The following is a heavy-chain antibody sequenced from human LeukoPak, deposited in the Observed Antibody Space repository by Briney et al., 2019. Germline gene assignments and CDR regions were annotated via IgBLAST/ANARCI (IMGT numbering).Heavy chain of an antibody. D-gene: IGHD3-16*01. J-gene: IGHJ4*02. CDR2: ISSDGSST. V-gene: IGHV3-74*01. Sequence: GGSLRLSCAASGFTFSTYWMHWVRQVPGRGLVWVSRISSDGSSTTYADSVKGRFTISRDNAKSTLYLQMNSLRAEDTAVYYYARDWGGYGPTSHDYWGQGTLVTVSS. CDR1: GFTFSTYW. CDR3: ARDWGGYGPTSHDY.